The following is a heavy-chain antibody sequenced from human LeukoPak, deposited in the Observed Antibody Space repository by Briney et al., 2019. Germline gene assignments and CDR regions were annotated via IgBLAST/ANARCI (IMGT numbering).Heavy chain of an antibody. CDR2: IYYSGST. J-gene: IGHJ3*02. CDR1: GGSISSYY. Sequence: PSQTLSLTCTVSGGSISSYYWSWIRQPPGKGLEWIGYIYYSGSTNYNPSLKSRVTISVDTSKNQFSLKLSSVTAADTAVYYCARLGTDAFDIWGQGTMVTVSS. CDR3: ARLGTDAFDI. V-gene: IGHV4-59*08.